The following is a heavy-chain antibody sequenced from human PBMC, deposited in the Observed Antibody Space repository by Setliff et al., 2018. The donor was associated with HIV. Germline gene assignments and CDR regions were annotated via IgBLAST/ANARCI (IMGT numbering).Heavy chain of an antibody. CDR1: GGSIRSTSYY. D-gene: IGHD1-26*01. V-gene: IGHV4-39*07. CDR2: IYYSGST. J-gene: IGHJ4*02. Sequence: PSETLSLTCTVSGGSIRSTSYYWGWIRQPPGKGLEWIGSIYYSGSTYYNPSLKSRVTISVDLSKKQISLKLSSVTAADTAIYYCAIRSRLGGSSNYSDSWGQGALVTVSS. CDR3: AIRSRLGGSSNYSDS.